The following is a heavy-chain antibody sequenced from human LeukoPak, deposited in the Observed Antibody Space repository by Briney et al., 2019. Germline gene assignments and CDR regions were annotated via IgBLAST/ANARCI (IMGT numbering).Heavy chain of an antibody. Sequence: ASVKVSCKASGYTFTDYYIHWVRQAPGQGLECMGWINPSSGDTNYAQRFQGRVTMTRDTSISTAYMELSRLRSDDTAVYYCAREVNSGYDLERYFDYWGQGTLVTVSS. CDR1: GYTFTDYY. CDR3: AREVNSGYDLERYFDY. D-gene: IGHD5-12*01. CDR2: INPSSGDT. V-gene: IGHV1-2*02. J-gene: IGHJ4*02.